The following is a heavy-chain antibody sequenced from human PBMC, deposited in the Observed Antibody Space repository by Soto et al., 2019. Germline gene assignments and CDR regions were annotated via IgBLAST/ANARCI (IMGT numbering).Heavy chain of an antibody. CDR2: IIPIFGTA. CDR3: ARDRGAGYCSGGSCYYFDY. V-gene: IGHV1-69*01. D-gene: IGHD2-15*01. CDR1: GGTFSSYA. Sequence: QVQPVQSGAEVKKPGSSVKVSCKASGGTFSSYAISWVRQAPGQGLEWMGGIIPIFGTANYAQKFQGRVTITADESTSTAYMELSSLRSEDTAVYYCARDRGAGYCSGGSCYYFDYWGQGTLVTVSS. J-gene: IGHJ4*02.